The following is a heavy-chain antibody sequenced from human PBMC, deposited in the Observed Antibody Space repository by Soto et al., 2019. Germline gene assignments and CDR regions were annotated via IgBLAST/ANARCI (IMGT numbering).Heavy chain of an antibody. Sequence: GGSLRLSCAASGFTFSSYSMNWVRQAPGKGLEWVSSISSSSSYIYYADSVKGRFTISRDNAKNSLYLQMNSLRAEDTAVYYCARDDGGSGWSNDYWAREPWSPSPQ. CDR3: ARDDGGSGWSNDY. D-gene: IGHD6-19*01. V-gene: IGHV3-21*01. J-gene: IGHJ4*02. CDR2: ISSSSSYI. CDR1: GFTFSSYS.